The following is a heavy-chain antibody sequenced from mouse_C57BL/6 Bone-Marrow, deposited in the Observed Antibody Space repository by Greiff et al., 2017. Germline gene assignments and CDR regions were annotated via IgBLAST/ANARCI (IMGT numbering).Heavy chain of an antibody. CDR1: GYTFTSYW. Sequence: QVQLQQPGAELVRPGSSVKLSCKASGYTFTSYWMHWVKQRPIQGLEWIGNIDPSDSETHYNQKFKDKATLPVDKSSSTAYMQLSSLTSEDSAVYYCARPHYYGSSPYAMDYWGQGTSVTVSS. D-gene: IGHD1-1*01. CDR2: IDPSDSET. CDR3: ARPHYYGSSPYAMDY. V-gene: IGHV1-52*01. J-gene: IGHJ4*01.